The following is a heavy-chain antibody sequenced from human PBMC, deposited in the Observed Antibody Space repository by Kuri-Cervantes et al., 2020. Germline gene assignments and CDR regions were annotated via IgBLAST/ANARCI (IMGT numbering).Heavy chain of an antibody. Sequence: GSLRLSCTVSGGSISSGDYYWSWIRQPPGKGLEWIGYIYYSGSTNYNPSLKSRVTISVDTSKNQFSLKLSSVTAADTAVYYCARGNIVVVPAAWVPLNWFDPWGQGTLVTVSS. CDR1: GGSISSGDYY. CDR3: ARGNIVVVPAAWVPLNWFDP. CDR2: IYYSGST. J-gene: IGHJ5*02. V-gene: IGHV4-61*08. D-gene: IGHD2-2*01.